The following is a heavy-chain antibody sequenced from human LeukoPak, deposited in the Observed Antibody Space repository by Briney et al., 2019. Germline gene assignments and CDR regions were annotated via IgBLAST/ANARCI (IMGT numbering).Heavy chain of an antibody. CDR3: AKDQYRYYGSNHLDY. D-gene: IGHD3-10*01. Sequence: PGGSLRLSCAASGFTFSSYAMSWVRQAPGKGLEWVSAISGSGGSTYYADSVKGQFTISRDNSKNTLYLQMNSLRAEDTAVYYCAKDQYRYYGSNHLDYWGQGTLVTVSS. J-gene: IGHJ4*02. V-gene: IGHV3-23*01. CDR1: GFTFSSYA. CDR2: ISGSGGST.